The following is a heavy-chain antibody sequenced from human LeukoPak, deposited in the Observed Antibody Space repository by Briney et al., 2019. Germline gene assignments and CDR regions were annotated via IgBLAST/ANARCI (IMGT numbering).Heavy chain of an antibody. CDR3: AKDLAAAGTVFYGY. D-gene: IGHD6-13*01. Sequence: GGSLRLSCAASGFTFSSYGMHWVRQAPGKGLEWVAFIRYDGSNKYYADSVKGRFTISRDNSKNTLYLQMNSLRAEDRAVYCCAKDLAAAGTVFYGYWGQGTLVTVSS. J-gene: IGHJ4*02. V-gene: IGHV3-30*02. CDR2: IRYDGSNK. CDR1: GFTFSSYG.